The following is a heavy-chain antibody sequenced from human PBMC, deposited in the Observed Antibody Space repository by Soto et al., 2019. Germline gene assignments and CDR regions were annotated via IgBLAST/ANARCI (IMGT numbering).Heavy chain of an antibody. J-gene: IGHJ3*02. D-gene: IGHD3-22*01. CDR1: GGSISSGGYY. V-gene: IGHV4-31*03. CDR3: AREPLYYYDSSGPKDAFDI. Sequence: PSETLSLTCTVSGGSISSGGYYWSWIRQHPGKGLEWIGYIYYSGSTYYNPSLKSRVTISVDTSKNQFSLKLSSVTAADTAVYYCAREPLYYYDSSGPKDAFDIWGQGTMVTVSS. CDR2: IYYSGST.